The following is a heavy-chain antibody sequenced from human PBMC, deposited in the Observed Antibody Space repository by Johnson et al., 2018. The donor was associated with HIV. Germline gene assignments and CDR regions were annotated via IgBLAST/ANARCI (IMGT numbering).Heavy chain of an antibody. CDR1: GFTVSSNY. CDR2: IYSGGST. V-gene: IGHV3-66*01. D-gene: IGHD3-22*01. Sequence: VQLVESGGGLVQPGGSLRLSCAASGFTVSSNYMSWVRQAPGKGLEWVSVIYSGGSTYYADSVKGRFTISRDNSKNTLYLQMNSLRAEDTAVYYCARRIYDDDSSGTEDAFDIWGQGTMVTVSA. CDR3: ARRIYDDDSSGTEDAFDI. J-gene: IGHJ3*02.